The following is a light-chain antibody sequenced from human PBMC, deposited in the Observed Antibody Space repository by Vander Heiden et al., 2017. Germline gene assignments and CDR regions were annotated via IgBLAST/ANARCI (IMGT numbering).Light chain of an antibody. J-gene: IGLJ3*02. V-gene: IGLV5-45*03. CDR3: LIWHNSAGG. CDR2: YRSDSDK. Sequence: QAVLTQPSSLSASLGASASLTCTLRSGINVGTYRIHWYQQKPGSPPQFLLRYRSDSDKQQGSGVSSRFSGFKDAAANEGILLISGLQSEDEADDYCLIWHNSAGGCGGGPQM. CDR1: SGINVGTYR.